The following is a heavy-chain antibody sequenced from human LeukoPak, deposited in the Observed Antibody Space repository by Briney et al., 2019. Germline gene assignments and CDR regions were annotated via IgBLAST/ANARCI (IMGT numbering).Heavy chain of an antibody. Sequence: SVKVSCKASGGTFSSYAISWVRQAPGQGLEWMGGIIPIFGTANYAQKFQGRVTITADESTSTAYMELSSLRSEDTAVYYCASWGIVVVPAVNGAFDIWGQGTMVTVSS. J-gene: IGHJ3*02. CDR2: IIPIFGTA. D-gene: IGHD2-2*01. CDR1: GGTFSSYA. CDR3: ASWGIVVVPAVNGAFDI. V-gene: IGHV1-69*13.